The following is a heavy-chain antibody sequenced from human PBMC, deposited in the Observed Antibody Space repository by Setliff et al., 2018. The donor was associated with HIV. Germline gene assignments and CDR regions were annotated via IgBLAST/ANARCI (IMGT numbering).Heavy chain of an antibody. V-gene: IGHV4-34*01. CDR2: IIHSGGA. CDR1: GGSFSGYY. J-gene: IGHJ4*02. Sequence: LTCAVYGGSFSGYYWTWIRQPPGRGLEWIGEIIHSGGANYNRSLKSRVTISVDTSKNQFSLNLSSVTAADTAVYYCARGGLGVVGAIDYWSQGTLVTVSS. CDR3: ARGGLGVVGAIDY. D-gene: IGHD2-15*01.